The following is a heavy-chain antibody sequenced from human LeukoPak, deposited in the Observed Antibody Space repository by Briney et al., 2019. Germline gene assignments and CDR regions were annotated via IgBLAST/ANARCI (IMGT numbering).Heavy chain of an antibody. D-gene: IGHD2-2*01. V-gene: IGHV6-1*01. Sequence: SQTLSLTCAISGDSVSTNSAAWNWIRQSPSRGLEWLGGTYYRSKWYNDYAVSVKSRITINPDTSKNHFSLQLNSVTPEDTAVYYCARGGIGYCTSSSCYFDSWGQGTLVTVSS. CDR1: GDSVSTNSAA. J-gene: IGHJ4*02. CDR2: TYYRSKWYN. CDR3: ARGGIGYCTSSSCYFDS.